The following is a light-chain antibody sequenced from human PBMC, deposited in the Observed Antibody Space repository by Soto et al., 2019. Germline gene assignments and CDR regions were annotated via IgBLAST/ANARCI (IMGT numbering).Light chain of an antibody. CDR3: QVWDSNSDNLI. J-gene: IGLJ2*01. CDR2: YDS. CDR1: NIETKS. Sequence: SYVLTQAPSVSVAPGKTATITCGGNNIETKSVHWYQQRPGQAPVVVIYYDSDRPSGIPERFSGSNSGDTATLTISRVEAGDEADYYCQVWDSNSDNLIFGGGTQLTVL. V-gene: IGLV3-21*04.